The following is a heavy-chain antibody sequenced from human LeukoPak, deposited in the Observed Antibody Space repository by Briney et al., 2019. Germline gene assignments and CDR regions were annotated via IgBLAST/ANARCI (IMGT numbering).Heavy chain of an antibody. Sequence: ASVKVSCKASGYTFTDFYIHWVRQAPGQGLEWMGWINPNRGDTNYAQKFQGRVTMTRDTSTTTAYMELSGLTSDDTAVYYCARGAAAAHYYYYGMDVWGQGTTVTVSS. CDR2: INPNRGDT. CDR1: GYTFTDFY. V-gene: IGHV1-2*02. D-gene: IGHD6-13*01. CDR3: ARGAAAAHYYYYGMDV. J-gene: IGHJ6*02.